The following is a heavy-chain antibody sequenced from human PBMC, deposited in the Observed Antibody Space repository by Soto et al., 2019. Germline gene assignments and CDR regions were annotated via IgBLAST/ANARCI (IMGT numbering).Heavy chain of an antibody. Sequence: QVQLQESGPGLVKPSQTLSLTCTVSGGSISSGDYYWSWIRQPPGKGLEWIGYIYYSGSTYYNPSLKSRVTISVDTSKNQCSLKLSSVTDAGTAVYYCESMATMTSPGDAFDIWGQGTMVTVSS. D-gene: IGHD5-12*01. V-gene: IGHV4-30-4*01. J-gene: IGHJ3*02. CDR3: ESMATMTSPGDAFDI. CDR2: IYYSGST. CDR1: GGSISSGDYY.